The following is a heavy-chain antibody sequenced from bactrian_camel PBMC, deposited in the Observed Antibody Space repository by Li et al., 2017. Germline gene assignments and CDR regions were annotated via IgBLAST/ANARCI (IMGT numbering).Heavy chain of an antibody. CDR1: AYALSTYC. Sequence: QLVESGGGSVQAGGSLRLACAASAYALSTYCMAWFRQAPGMEREGVAAVGSIGGTVYADSVKGRFTISRDKHTLYLDMNSLRPKDTAMYVSAATSNAGGSGPLVSDRYNYWGQGTQVTVS. CDR2: VGSIGGT. J-gene: IGHJ4*01. D-gene: IGHD7*01. CDR3: AATSNAGGSGPLVSDRYNY. V-gene: IGHV3S55*01.